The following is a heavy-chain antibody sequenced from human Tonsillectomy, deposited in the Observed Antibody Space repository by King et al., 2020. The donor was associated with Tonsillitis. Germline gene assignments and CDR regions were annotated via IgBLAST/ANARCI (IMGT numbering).Heavy chain of an antibody. CDR2: IRDDGSDK. V-gene: IGHV3-30*02. Sequence: VQLVESGGGVVQPGGSLRLSCIASGFSFSDHGMHWVRQAPGKGLDWVAFIRDDGSDKYYADSVRGRFIISRDNSKNTLYLQVNRLRAEDTAVYYCAKVSEVLSGYDYPLDTWGQGTLVTVSS. CDR3: AKVSEVLSGYDYPLDT. J-gene: IGHJ5*02. D-gene: IGHD5-12*01. CDR1: GFSFSDHG.